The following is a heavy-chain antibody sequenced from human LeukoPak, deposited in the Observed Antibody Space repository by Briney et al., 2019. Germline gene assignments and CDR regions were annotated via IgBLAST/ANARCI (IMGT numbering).Heavy chain of an antibody. CDR3: AKGDRLSLKNFDY. V-gene: IGHV3-23*01. D-gene: IGHD3/OR15-3a*01. J-gene: IGHJ4*02. CDR1: GFTFSSYA. Sequence: GGSLRLSCAASGFTFSSYAMSWVRQAPGKGLEWVSAISGSGGSTYYADSVKGRFTVSRDNSKNTLYLQMNSLRAEDTAVYYCAKGDRLSLKNFDYWGQGTLVTVSS. CDR2: ISGSGGST.